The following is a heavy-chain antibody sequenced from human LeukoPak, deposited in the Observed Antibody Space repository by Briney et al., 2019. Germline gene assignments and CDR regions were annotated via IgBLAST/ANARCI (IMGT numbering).Heavy chain of an antibody. Sequence: SETLSLTCTVSGGSITSYYWSWIRQPPGKGLEWIGYIYTSGSTNYNPSLKSRVTISVDTSKNQFSLKLSSVTAADTAVYYCAREGSSSYYYYYMDVWGKGTTVTVSS. D-gene: IGHD6-6*01. J-gene: IGHJ6*03. V-gene: IGHV4-4*09. CDR1: GGSITSYY. CDR2: IYTSGST. CDR3: AREGSSSYYYYYMDV.